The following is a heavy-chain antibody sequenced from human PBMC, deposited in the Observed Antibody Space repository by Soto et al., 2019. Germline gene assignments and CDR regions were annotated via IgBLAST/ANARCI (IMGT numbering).Heavy chain of an antibody. CDR2: FDPEDGET. CDR1: GYTLTELS. Sequence: ASLKVSCKVSGYTLTELSMHWVRQAPGKGLEWMGGFDPEDGETIYAQKFQGRVTMTEDTSTDTAYMELSSLRSEDTAVYYCAPTTQQPEYFQHWGQGTLVTVS. CDR3: APTTQQPEYFQH. J-gene: IGHJ1*01. D-gene: IGHD6-13*01. V-gene: IGHV1-24*01.